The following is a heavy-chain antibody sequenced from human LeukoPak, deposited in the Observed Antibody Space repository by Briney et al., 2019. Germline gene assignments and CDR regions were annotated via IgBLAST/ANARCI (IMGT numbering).Heavy chain of an antibody. CDR3: AREGYYYGSGSYYFDY. V-gene: IGHV3-30*03. D-gene: IGHD3-10*01. CDR1: GFTFSSYG. CDR2: ISFDGSNK. Sequence: GGSLRLSCAASGFTFSSYGMHWVRQAPGKGLEWVAVISFDGSNKYYADSVKGRFTVSRDNSKNTLYLQMNSLRSEDTAVYYCAREGYYYGSGSYYFDYWGQGTLVTVSS. J-gene: IGHJ4*02.